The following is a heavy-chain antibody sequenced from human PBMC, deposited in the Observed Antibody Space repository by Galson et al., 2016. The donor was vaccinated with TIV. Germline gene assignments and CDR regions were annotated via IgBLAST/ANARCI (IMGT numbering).Heavy chain of an antibody. CDR3: ARGANGSYYYGLDN. V-gene: IGHV1-8*01. J-gene: IGHJ6*02. Sequence: SVKVSCKASGYTFLSYDINWVRQAPGQGLEWMGWMSPHSGNTGYSQKFLGRVSMNRNMSISTAYMELSSLRSEDTAVDYCARGANGSYYYGLDNWGQGTTVTVSS. CDR1: GYTFLSYD. CDR2: MSPHSGNT. D-gene: IGHD6-19*01.